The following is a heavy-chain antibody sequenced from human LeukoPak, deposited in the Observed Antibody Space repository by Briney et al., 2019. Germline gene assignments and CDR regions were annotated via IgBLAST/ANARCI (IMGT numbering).Heavy chain of an antibody. Sequence: GGSLRLSCATSGFTFSSYAMSWVRQAPGKGLEWVSVISGSSGSTYYADSVKGRFTISRDNSNNTLHLQMNSLRDEDTAVYYCARHDYGANSGDYWGQGTLVTVSS. D-gene: IGHD4-23*01. CDR2: ISGSSGST. CDR1: GFTFSSYA. CDR3: ARHDYGANSGDY. J-gene: IGHJ4*02. V-gene: IGHV3-23*01.